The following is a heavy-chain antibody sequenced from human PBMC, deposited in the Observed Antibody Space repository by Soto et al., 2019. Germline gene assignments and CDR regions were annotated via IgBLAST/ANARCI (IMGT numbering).Heavy chain of an antibody. V-gene: IGHV5-51*01. J-gene: IGHJ6*02. D-gene: IGHD3-22*01. CDR2: IYPGDSDT. Sequence: GESLKISCKGSGYSFTSYWIGWVRQMPGKGLEWMGIIYPGDSDTRYSPSFQGQVTISADKSISTAYPQWSSLKASDTAMYYCARLGYYDSSGPYGMDVWGQGTTVTVSS. CDR3: ARLGYYDSSGPYGMDV. CDR1: GYSFTSYW.